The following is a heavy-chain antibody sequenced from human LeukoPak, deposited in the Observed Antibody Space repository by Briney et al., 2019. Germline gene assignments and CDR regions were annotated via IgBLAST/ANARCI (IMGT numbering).Heavy chain of an antibody. J-gene: IGHJ4*02. Sequence: GGSLRLSCAASGFIFSSYAMHWVRQAPGKGLEWVTFIRNDGSNKYYAESVKGRFTISRGNSKNTLYLQMNSLRAEDTAVYYCAKGVGCSSSTCSGGEFDYWGQGTLVTVSS. CDR3: AKGVGCSSSTCSGGEFDY. CDR2: IRNDGSNK. V-gene: IGHV3-30*02. CDR1: GFIFSSYA. D-gene: IGHD2-2*01.